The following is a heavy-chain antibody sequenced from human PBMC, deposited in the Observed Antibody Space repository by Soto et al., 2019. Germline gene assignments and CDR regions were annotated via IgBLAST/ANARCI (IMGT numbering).Heavy chain of an antibody. CDR3: ERDKTGIFYYNGLDV. CDR1: GGTFNTYA. V-gene: IGHV1-69*12. D-gene: IGHD1-1*01. Sequence: QVQLVQSGAEVKKPGSSVKVSCKASGGTFNTYAISWVRQAPGQGLEWMGGIIPIFNTPNYAQRFQGRVTITADESTSTAYMELSSLRSEDTALYYCERDKTGIFYYNGLDVWGQGTTVTVSS. J-gene: IGHJ6*02. CDR2: IIPIFNTP.